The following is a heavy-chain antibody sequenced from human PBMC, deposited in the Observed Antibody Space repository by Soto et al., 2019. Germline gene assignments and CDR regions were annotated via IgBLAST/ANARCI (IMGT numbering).Heavy chain of an antibody. J-gene: IGHJ4*02. Sequence: SDTLSLTFNVSGVTIRGCYWNWIRQPPGKTLEWILSIYYTGGTNYKPSLKSLGTISVDTSKNHFSLTLNSLTAADTAAYCCASGTLRTIEAPDSRGQLNLVTV. CDR2: IYYTGGT. CDR3: ASGTLRTIEAPDS. V-gene: IGHV4-59*01. CDR1: GVTIRGCY.